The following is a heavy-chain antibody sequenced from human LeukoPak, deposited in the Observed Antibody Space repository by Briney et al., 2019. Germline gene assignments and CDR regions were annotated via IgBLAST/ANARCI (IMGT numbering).Heavy chain of an antibody. CDR2: ISWNSGSK. Sequence: PGGSLRLSCAASGFTFDDYAMHWVRQGPGKGLEWVSGISWNSGSKAYADSVKGRFTISRDNAKNSLYLQMNSLRAEDTAVYYCARPQSPQWRRYDSHNDAFDIWGQGTMVTVSS. V-gene: IGHV3-9*01. D-gene: IGHD3-22*01. CDR3: ARPQSPQWRRYDSHNDAFDI. CDR1: GFTFDDYA. J-gene: IGHJ3*02.